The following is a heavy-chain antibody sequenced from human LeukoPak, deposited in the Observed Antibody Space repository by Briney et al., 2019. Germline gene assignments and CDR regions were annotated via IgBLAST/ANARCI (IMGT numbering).Heavy chain of an antibody. V-gene: IGHV4-4*07. D-gene: IGHD4-11*01. J-gene: IGHJ5*02. Sequence: PSESLSLTCSVSGGYINTYYWSWIRQPAGKGLEWIGRIHSSGNINYNPSLNSRATMSMDTSKNQFSLRLTSMTAADAAVYYCVRDYSIYDLLTTYNWFGPWGQGTLVTVSS. CDR1: GGYINTYY. CDR3: VRDYSIYDLLTTYNWFGP. CDR2: IHSSGNI.